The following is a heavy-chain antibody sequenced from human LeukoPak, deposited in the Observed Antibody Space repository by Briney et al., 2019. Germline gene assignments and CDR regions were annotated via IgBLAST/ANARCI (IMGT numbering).Heavy chain of an antibody. J-gene: IGHJ5*02. Sequence: SQTLSLTCAISGDSVSSKSASWNWIRQSPSRGLEWLGRTYYRSKWYNEYAVSVKSRITINPDTSKNQFSLRLNSVTPKDTAVYYCSRDPVWGSAWGQGTLVTVSS. D-gene: IGHD7-27*01. CDR1: GDSVSSKSAS. CDR3: SRDPVWGSA. V-gene: IGHV6-1*01. CDR2: TYYRSKWYN.